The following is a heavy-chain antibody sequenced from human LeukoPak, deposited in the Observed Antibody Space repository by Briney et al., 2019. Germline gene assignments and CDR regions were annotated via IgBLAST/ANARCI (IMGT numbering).Heavy chain of an antibody. D-gene: IGHD6-19*01. J-gene: IGHJ4*02. CDR1: GFTFSSYW. CDR2: IKQDVSEK. CDR3: ARTYSSPYFDY. Sequence: GGSLRLSCAASGFTFSSYWTSWVRQAPGKGLEWVANIKQDVSEKYYVDSVKGRFTISRDNAKNSLYLQMNSLRAEDTVAYYCARTYSSPYFDYWGQGTLVTASS. V-gene: IGHV3-7*01.